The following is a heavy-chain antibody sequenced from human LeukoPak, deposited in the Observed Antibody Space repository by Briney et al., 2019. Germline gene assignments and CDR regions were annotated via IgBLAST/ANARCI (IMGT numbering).Heavy chain of an antibody. J-gene: IGHJ4*02. CDR3: ARDGYGVSLDY. CDR1: GFTFSNYW. Sequence: GALRLSCEGSGFTFSNYWMSWVRQAPGKGLEWVANIQQHGSETYYGDSVKGRFTISRDNAKNSLYLQMNSLRAEDTAVYYCARDGYGVSLDYWGQGTLVTVSS. D-gene: IGHD3-3*01. V-gene: IGHV3-7*01. CDR2: IQQHGSET.